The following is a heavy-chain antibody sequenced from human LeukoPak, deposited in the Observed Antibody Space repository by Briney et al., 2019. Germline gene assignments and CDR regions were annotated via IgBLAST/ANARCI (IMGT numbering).Heavy chain of an antibody. CDR3: ARSDPGYSSSWYQFNY. CDR2: ISGSGGST. D-gene: IGHD6-13*01. CDR1: GFSFNSYD. J-gene: IGHJ4*02. Sequence: GGSLRLSCAASGFSFNSYDMTWVRQAPGEGLEWVSSISGSGGSTYYADSVKGRFTISRDNSKNTLYLQMNSLRAEDTAVYYCARSDPGYSSSWYQFNYWGQGTLVTVSS. V-gene: IGHV3-23*01.